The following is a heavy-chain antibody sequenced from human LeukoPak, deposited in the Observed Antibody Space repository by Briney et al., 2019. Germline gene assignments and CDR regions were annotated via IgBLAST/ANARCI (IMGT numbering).Heavy chain of an antibody. CDR1: GGTFSSYA. J-gene: IGHJ4*02. CDR3: AKAPVTTCRGAYCYPFDY. D-gene: IGHD2-21*01. V-gene: IGHV1-8*02. CDR2: MNPNSGNT. Sequence: GASVKVSCKASGGTFSSYAINWVRQATGQGLEWMGWMNPNSGNTGYAQKFQGRVTMTRNTSISTAYMELNRLRPEDAAVYYCAKAPVTTCRGAYCYPFDYWGQGTLVTVSS.